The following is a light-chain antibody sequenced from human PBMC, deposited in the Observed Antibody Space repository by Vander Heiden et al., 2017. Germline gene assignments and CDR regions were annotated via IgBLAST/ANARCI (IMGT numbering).Light chain of an antibody. CDR3: QQYYTSPWT. CDR2: WAS. CDR1: QSVLYSSNNKNY. Sequence: DIVMTQSPDSLAVSLGERATINCKSSQSVLYSSNNKNYLAWYQQKPGQSPELLISWASTRESGVPDRFSGSGSGTDFTLTISSLQAEDVAVYYCQQYYTSPWTFGQGTKVEIK. J-gene: IGKJ1*01. V-gene: IGKV4-1*01.